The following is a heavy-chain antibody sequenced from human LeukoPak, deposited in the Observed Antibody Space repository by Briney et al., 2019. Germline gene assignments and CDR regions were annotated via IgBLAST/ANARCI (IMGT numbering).Heavy chain of an antibody. CDR3: AKEFGDDSSGYPDY. J-gene: IGHJ4*02. Sequence: GGSLRLSCAASGFTFSSYAMSWVRQAPGKGLEWVSAISGSGGSAYYADSVKGRFTISRDNSKNTPYLQMNSLRAEDTAVYYCAKEFGDDSSGYPDYWGQGTLVTVSS. V-gene: IGHV3-23*01. CDR1: GFTFSSYA. CDR2: ISGSGGSA. D-gene: IGHD3-22*01.